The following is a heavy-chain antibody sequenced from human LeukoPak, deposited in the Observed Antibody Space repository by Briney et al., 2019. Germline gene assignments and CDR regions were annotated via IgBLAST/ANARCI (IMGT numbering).Heavy chain of an antibody. J-gene: IGHJ1*01. V-gene: IGHV4-39*01. CDR1: GGSISSSSYY. CDR2: IYYSGST. Sequence: SETLSLTCTVSGGSISSSSYYWGWIRQPPGKGLEWIGSIYYSGSTYYNPSLKSRVTISVDTSKNQFSLKLSSVTAADTAVYYCARLQPGMEYSSGFQHWGQGTLVTVSS. CDR3: ARLQPGMEYSSGFQH. D-gene: IGHD6-19*01.